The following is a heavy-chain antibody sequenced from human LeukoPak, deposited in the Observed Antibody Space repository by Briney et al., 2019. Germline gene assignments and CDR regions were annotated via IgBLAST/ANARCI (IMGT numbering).Heavy chain of an antibody. J-gene: IGHJ4*02. CDR2: IYPGDSDT. CDR3: ARLRGSSGYSFAY. Sequence: GESLKISCQASGYSFSNNWIGWVRQMPGKGLEWMGIIYPGDSDTRYSPSFQGQVTISADKSISTAYLQWSSLKASDTAMYYCARLRGSSGYSFAYWGQGTLVTVSS. D-gene: IGHD3-22*01. V-gene: IGHV5-51*01. CDR1: GYSFSNNW.